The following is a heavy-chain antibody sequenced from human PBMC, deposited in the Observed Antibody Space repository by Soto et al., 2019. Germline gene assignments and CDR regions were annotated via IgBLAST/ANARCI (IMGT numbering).Heavy chain of an antibody. CDR2: INPDNGNT. Sequence: ASAKVSCKASGYTFTRYTMNWVRQAPGQRLEWMGWINPDNGNTKSSQKFQDRVIITRDTSASTAHMDLSSLRSEDTAVYYCARGIATGQLDPWGQGTLVTVSA. V-gene: IGHV1-3*01. CDR1: GYTFTRYT. D-gene: IGHD2-15*01. CDR3: ARGIATGQLDP. J-gene: IGHJ5*02.